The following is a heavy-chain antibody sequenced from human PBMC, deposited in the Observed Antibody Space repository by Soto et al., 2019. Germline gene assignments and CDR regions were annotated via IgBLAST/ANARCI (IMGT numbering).Heavy chain of an antibody. D-gene: IGHD3-10*01. CDR2: TYHSGNP. J-gene: IGHJ4*02. CDR3: ARPGNYGSGSYLYYLDY. CDR1: GDTISTGGYS. Sequence: PSETLSLTCGVSGDTISTGGYSWAWIRQPPGKALEWIGHTYHSGNPYYNPSLKSRVIISVDRSKNQFSLKVSSVTAADTAVYYCARPGNYGSGSYLYYLDYWGQGTLVTVSS. V-gene: IGHV4-30-2*01.